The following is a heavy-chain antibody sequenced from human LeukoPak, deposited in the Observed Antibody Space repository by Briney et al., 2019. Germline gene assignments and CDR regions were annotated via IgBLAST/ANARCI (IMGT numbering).Heavy chain of an antibody. CDR3: ARGNGSVLDY. D-gene: IGHD3-10*01. J-gene: IGHJ4*02. CDR2: ISGSSIYT. CDR1: GFTFSDYH. Sequence: GGSLRLSCAASGFTFSDYHMTWIRQAPGKGLEWVSYISGSSIYTRYADSVKGRFTISRDNAKNSLYLQMNSLRAEDTALYYCARGNGSVLDYWGQGTLVTVSS. V-gene: IGHV3-11*05.